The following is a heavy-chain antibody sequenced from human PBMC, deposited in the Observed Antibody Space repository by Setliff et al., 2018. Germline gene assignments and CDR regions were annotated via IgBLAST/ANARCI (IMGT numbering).Heavy chain of an antibody. CDR1: GGSISSYY. V-gene: IGHV4-4*07. D-gene: IGHD3-22*01. J-gene: IGHJ4*02. CDR2: SYHSGST. CDR3: ARESRYYYDNLGTLDY. Sequence: SETLSLTCIVSGGSISSYYWSWIRQPAGKGLEWIGSSYHSGSTNYNPSLKSRVSISVDTSKNQFSLKLSSVTAADTAVYYCARESRYYYDNLGTLDYWGQGTLVTVSS.